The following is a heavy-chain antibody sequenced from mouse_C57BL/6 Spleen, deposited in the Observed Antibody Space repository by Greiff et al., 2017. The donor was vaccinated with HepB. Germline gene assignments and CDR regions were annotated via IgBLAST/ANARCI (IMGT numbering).Heavy chain of an antibody. V-gene: IGHV1-26*01. CDR2: INPNNGGT. CDR1: GYTFTDYY. CDR3: ARDGPYVYY. D-gene: IGHD2-3*01. J-gene: IGHJ2*01. Sequence: EVQLQQSGPELVKPGASVKMSCKASGYTFTDYYMNWVKQSHGKSLEWIGDINPNNGGTSYNQKFKGKATLTVDKSSSTAYMELRSLTSEDSAVYYCARDGPYVYYWGQGTTLTVSA.